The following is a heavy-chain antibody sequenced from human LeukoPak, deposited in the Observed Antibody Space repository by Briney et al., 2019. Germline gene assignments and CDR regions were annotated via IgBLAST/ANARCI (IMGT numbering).Heavy chain of an antibody. D-gene: IGHD6-19*01. CDR3: ITYGSGWSLDY. CDR2: IKGKIDGGTT. Sequence: GGSLRLSCAASGFTLSSYWMNWVRQAPGKGLEWVGRIKGKIDGGTTDYAAPVKGRFTISRDDSKNTLYLQMNSLNTEDTAVYYCITYGSGWSLDYWGQGTLVTVSS. V-gene: IGHV3-15*01. CDR1: GFTLSSYW. J-gene: IGHJ4*02.